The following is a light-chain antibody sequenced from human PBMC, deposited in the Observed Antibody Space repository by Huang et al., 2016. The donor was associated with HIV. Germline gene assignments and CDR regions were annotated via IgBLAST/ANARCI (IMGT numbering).Light chain of an antibody. CDR3: QQYSDWPPLT. J-gene: IGKJ4*01. CDR2: DAS. V-gene: IGKV3-15*01. CDR1: HSVDSD. Sequence: EIEMTQSPATLSVSPGERATLSCRASHSVDSDLAWYQQKPGQAPRLLLYDASTRATGISAKFNGTGSGTEFSLSITNLQSEDFAVYYCQQYSDWPPLTFGGGTKVEI.